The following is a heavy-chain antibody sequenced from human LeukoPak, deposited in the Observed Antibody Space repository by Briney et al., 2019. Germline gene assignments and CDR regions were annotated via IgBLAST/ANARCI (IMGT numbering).Heavy chain of an antibody. CDR3: TRDSVAAAGTGYYYYMDV. CDR2: IRSKAYGGTK. D-gene: IGHD6-13*01. J-gene: IGHJ6*03. Sequence: GGSLRLSCTASGFTFCDYAMSWLRQAPGKGVEGVGFIRSKAYGGTKEYAACVKGKFTISRDDSKRIAYLQMNSLKTEDTAVYYCTRDSVAAAGTGYYYYMDVWGKGTTVTVSS. V-gene: IGHV3-49*03. CDR1: GFTFCDYA.